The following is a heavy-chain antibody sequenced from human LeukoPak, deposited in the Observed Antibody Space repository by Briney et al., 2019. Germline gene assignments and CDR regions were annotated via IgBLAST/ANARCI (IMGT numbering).Heavy chain of an antibody. CDR1: GYTFTSYA. V-gene: IGHV1-3*01. CDR3: ARDPCSGYSYGCYYFDY. Sequence: ASVKVSCKASGYTFTSYAMHWVRQAPGQRLEWMGWINAGNGNTKYSQKFQGRVTITRDTSASTAYMELSSLRSEDTAVYYCARDPCSGYSYGCYYFDYWGQGTLVTVSS. J-gene: IGHJ4*02. D-gene: IGHD5-18*01. CDR2: INAGNGNT.